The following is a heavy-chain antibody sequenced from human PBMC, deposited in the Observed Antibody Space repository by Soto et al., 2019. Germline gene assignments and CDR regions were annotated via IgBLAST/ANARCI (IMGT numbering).Heavy chain of an antibody. J-gene: IGHJ4*02. D-gene: IGHD3-10*01. CDR1: GGSISSYY. V-gene: IGHV4-59*01. CDR2: IYYSGST. CDR3: AREGGSGTYFDY. Sequence: SETLSLTCTVSGGSISSYYWSWIRQPPGKGLEWIGYIYYSGSTNYNPSLKSRVTISVDTSKNQFFLKLSSVAAADTAVYYCAREGGSGTYFDYWGQGTLVTVSS.